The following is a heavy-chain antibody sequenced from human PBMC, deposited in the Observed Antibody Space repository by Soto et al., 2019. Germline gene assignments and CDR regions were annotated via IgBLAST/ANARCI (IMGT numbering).Heavy chain of an antibody. V-gene: IGHV4-34*01. CDR1: GGSFSGYY. J-gene: IGHJ6*02. Sequence: ETLSLTCAVYGGSFSGYYWSWIRQPPGKGLEWIGEINHSGSTNYNPSLKSRVTISVDTSKNQFSLKLSSVTAADTAVYYCARDKVDLFPLYYYGMDVWGQGTTVTVSS. CDR3: ARDKVDLFPLYYYGMDV. CDR2: INHSGST.